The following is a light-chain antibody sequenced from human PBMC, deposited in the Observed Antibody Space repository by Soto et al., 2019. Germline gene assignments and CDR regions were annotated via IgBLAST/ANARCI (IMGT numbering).Light chain of an antibody. CDR2: ATS. CDR1: QGFSNY. Sequence: DIQMTQSPSSLSASVGDRVTITCRASQGFSNYLAWYQQKPGKVPMLLIYATSTLQSGVPSRFSGSGSGTDFTPTISSLQPEDVATYYCQKYNDVPFTFGPGTKVDIK. CDR3: QKYNDVPFT. V-gene: IGKV1-27*01. J-gene: IGKJ3*01.